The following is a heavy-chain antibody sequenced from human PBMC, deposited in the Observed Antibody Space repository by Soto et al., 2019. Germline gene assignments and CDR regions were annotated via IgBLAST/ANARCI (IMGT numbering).Heavy chain of an antibody. CDR3: ARSPPSSYYGGSGTFDY. CDR1: GGFTSTNNW. D-gene: IGHD3-10*01. V-gene: IGHV4-4*02. CDR2: AYHSGST. Sequence: QLQLQESGPGLVRPSGTLSLTCAVSGGFTSTNNWWSLVRQRPGKGLDWIGDAYHSGSTEYNPSLKSRVSISVDKSKNQISLKLTSATAADTAVYYCARSPPSSYYGGSGTFDYWGQGTLVTVSS. J-gene: IGHJ4*02.